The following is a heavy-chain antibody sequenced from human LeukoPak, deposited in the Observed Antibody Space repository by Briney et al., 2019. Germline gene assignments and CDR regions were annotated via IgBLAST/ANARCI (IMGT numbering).Heavy chain of an antibody. CDR3: TRGVWWGIDAFDI. CDR1: GGSISSHY. Sequence: PSETLSLTCTVAGGSISSHYWGWNRQPPGKGLEWIGFTYYSGSTNYNPSLKSRVTISVETSKNQFSLKLSSVTAADTAVYYCTRGVWWGIDAFDIWGQGTMVTVSS. J-gene: IGHJ3*02. CDR2: TYYSGST. V-gene: IGHV4-59*11. D-gene: IGHD2-21*01.